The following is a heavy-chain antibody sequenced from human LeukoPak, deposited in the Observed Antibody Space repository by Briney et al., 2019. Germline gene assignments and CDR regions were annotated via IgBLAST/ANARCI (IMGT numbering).Heavy chain of an antibody. CDR2: IIPLLGVA. CDR3: ARVGYCSGGTCYGSIDY. V-gene: IGHV1-69*04. CDR1: GGTFSNYA. J-gene: IGHJ4*02. D-gene: IGHD2-15*01. Sequence: SVKVSCKASGGTFSNYAFSRVRQAPGQGLEWMGRIIPLLGVANYAQNFQGRVTITADISTSTAYMELSSLISEDTAVYYCARVGYCSGGTCYGSIDYWGQGTLVTVSS.